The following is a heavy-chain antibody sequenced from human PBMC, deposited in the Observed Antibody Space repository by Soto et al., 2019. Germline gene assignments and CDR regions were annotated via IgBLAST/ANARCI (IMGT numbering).Heavy chain of an antibody. V-gene: IGHV3-53*01. Sequence: EVQLVESGGGLIQPGGSLRLSCAASGFTVSSNYMSWVRQAPGKGLEWVLVIYSGGSTYYADSVKGRFTISRDNSKNTLYLQMNSLRAEDTAVYYCARVSTTAGGYYYYGMDVWGQGTTVTVSS. J-gene: IGHJ6*02. CDR2: IYSGGST. CDR1: GFTVSSNY. D-gene: IGHD1-7*01. CDR3: ARVSTTAGGYYYYGMDV.